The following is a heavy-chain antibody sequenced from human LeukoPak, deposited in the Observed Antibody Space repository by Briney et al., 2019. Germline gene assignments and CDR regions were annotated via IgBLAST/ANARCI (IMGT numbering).Heavy chain of an antibody. J-gene: IGHJ4*02. V-gene: IGHV3-23*01. Sequence: GGSLRLSCAASGITFRSYAMTWVRQAPGKGLEWVSAIGSLGGITYYADSVKGRFTISRDNSKNTLYLQMNSLRAEDTAVYYCAKLYGSGSYWLDYWGQGTLVTVSS. CDR1: GITFRSYA. CDR3: AKLYGSGSYWLDY. CDR2: IGSLGGIT. D-gene: IGHD3-10*01.